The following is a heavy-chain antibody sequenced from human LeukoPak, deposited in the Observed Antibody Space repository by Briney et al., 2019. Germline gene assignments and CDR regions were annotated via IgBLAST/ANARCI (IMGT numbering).Heavy chain of an antibody. CDR3: ARVQLAVAGKPFDY. CDR1: GGSFSGYY. Sequence: PSETLSLTCAVYGGSFSGYYWSWIRQPPGKGLEWIGEINHSGSTNYNPSLKSRVTISVDTSKNQFSLKLSSVTAADTAVYYCARVQLAVAGKPFDYWGQGTLVTVSS. CDR2: INHSGST. J-gene: IGHJ4*02. D-gene: IGHD6-19*01. V-gene: IGHV4-34*01.